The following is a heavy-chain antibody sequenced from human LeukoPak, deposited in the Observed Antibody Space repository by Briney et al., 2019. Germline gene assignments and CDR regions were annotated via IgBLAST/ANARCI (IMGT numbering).Heavy chain of an antibody. J-gene: IGHJ4*02. CDR1: GFTFSSYA. CDR3: AKDRAEYYDYVWGSYRYTFLGY. D-gene: IGHD3-16*02. Sequence: GRSLRLSCAASGFTFSSYAMSWVRQAPGKGLEWVSAISGSGGSTYYADSVKGRFTISRDNSKNTLYLQMNSLRAEDTAVYYCAKDRAEYYDYVWGSYRYTFLGYWGQGTLVTVSS. CDR2: ISGSGGST. V-gene: IGHV3-23*01.